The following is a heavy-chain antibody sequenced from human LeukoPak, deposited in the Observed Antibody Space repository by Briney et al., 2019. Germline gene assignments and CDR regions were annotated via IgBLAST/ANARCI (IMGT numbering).Heavy chain of an antibody. CDR2: INHRGST. Sequence: SETLSLTCAVYGGSFSGYYWSWIRQPPGKGLEWIGEINHRGSTNYNPSLKSQVTISVGTSKNQFSLKVSSVTAADTAVYYCARSLFRGFDPWGQGTLVTVSS. CDR1: GGSFSGYY. CDR3: ARSLFRGFDP. V-gene: IGHV4-34*01. J-gene: IGHJ5*02. D-gene: IGHD5-24*01.